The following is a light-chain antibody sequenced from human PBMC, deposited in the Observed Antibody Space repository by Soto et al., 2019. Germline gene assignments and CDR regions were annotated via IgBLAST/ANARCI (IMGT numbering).Light chain of an antibody. Sequence: DIQMTQSPSSLSAYVGDRVTITCQASQDINSYLSWYQQRPGKAPKLLIYDAFTLETGVPSRFSGSGSGTDFIFTISSLQPEDFATYYCQQYDTFPVTFGQGTR. CDR1: QDINSY. V-gene: IGKV1-33*01. J-gene: IGKJ5*01. CDR2: DAF. CDR3: QQYDTFPVT.